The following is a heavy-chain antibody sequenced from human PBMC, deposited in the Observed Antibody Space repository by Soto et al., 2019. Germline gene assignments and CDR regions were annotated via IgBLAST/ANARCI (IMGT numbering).Heavy chain of an antibody. CDR3: ARGVVVVPAATDFDY. D-gene: IGHD2-2*01. J-gene: IGHJ4*02. V-gene: IGHV4-34*01. Sequence: PSETLSLTCAVYGGSFSGYYWSWIRQPPGKVLEWIGEINHSGSTNYNPSLKSRVTISVDTSKNQFSLKLSSVTAADTAVYYCARGVVVVPAATDFDYWGQGTLVTVSS. CDR1: GGSFSGYY. CDR2: INHSGST.